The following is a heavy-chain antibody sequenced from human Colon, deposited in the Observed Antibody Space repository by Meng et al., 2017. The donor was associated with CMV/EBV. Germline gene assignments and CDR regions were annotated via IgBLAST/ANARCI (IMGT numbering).Heavy chain of an antibody. CDR1: GYTFTSYY. J-gene: IGHJ6*02. Sequence: ASVTVSCKASGYTFTSYYMHWARQAPGQGLEWMGIINPSGGSTSYAQKFQGRVTMTRDTSTSTVYMELSSLRSEDTAVYYCARWYCSGGSCYSYGMDVWGQGTTVTVSS. CDR2: INPSGGST. CDR3: ARWYCSGGSCYSYGMDV. V-gene: IGHV1-46*01. D-gene: IGHD2-15*01.